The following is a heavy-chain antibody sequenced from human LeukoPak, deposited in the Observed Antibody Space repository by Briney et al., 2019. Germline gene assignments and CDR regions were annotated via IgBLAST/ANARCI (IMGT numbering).Heavy chain of an antibody. V-gene: IGHV3-30-3*01. CDR1: GFTFSSYA. CDR2: ISYDGSNK. CDR3: ARDFPGSLDY. J-gene: IGHJ4*02. Sequence: GGSLRLSCAASGFTFSSYAMHWVRQAPGKGLEWVAVISYDGSNKYYADSVKGRFTISRDNSKNTLYLQMNSLRAEDTAVYYCARDFPGSLDYWGQGTLVTVSS.